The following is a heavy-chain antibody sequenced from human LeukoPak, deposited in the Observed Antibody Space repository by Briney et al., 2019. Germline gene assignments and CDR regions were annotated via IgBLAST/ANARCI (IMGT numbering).Heavy chain of an antibody. CDR3: SIVVVPAATPDYYYYYMDV. Sequence: SETLSLTCTVSGGSISSYYWSWIRQPAGKGLEWIGRIYTSGSTNYNPSLKSRVTMSVDTSKNQFSLKLSSATAADTAVYYCSIVVVPAATPDYYYYYMDVWGKGTTVTVSS. V-gene: IGHV4-4*07. CDR2: IYTSGST. J-gene: IGHJ6*03. D-gene: IGHD2-2*01. CDR1: GGSISSYY.